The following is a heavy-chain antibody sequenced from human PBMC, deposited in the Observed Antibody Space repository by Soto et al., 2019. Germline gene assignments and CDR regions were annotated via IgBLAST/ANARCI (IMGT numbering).Heavy chain of an antibody. V-gene: IGHV3-64*01. CDR1: GFTFSSYA. D-gene: IGHD2-8*01. J-gene: IGHJ6*03. Sequence: GGSLRLSCAASGFTFSSYAMHWVRQAPGKGLEYVSAISSNGGSTYYANSVKGRFTISRDNSKNTLYLQMGSLRAEDMAVYYCSSAFDAIDYYYYYYVDVWGQGTTVTVSS. CDR3: SSAFDAIDYYYYYYVDV. CDR2: ISSNGGST.